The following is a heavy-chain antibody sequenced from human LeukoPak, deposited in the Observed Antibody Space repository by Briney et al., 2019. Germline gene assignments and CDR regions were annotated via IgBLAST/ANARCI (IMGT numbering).Heavy chain of an antibody. CDR3: ARSRYYDIVTGYTSYYYSYMDV. V-gene: IGHV1-69*05. CDR2: IIPVFGTA. CDR1: GGTFSSYA. D-gene: IGHD3-9*01. J-gene: IGHJ6*03. Sequence: GASVKLSCKASGGTFSSYAISWVRQAPGQGPEWMGGIIPVFGTANYAEKFQGRVTITTDESTGTAYMELSSLRSEDTAVYYCARSRYYDIVTGYTSYYYSYMDVWGKGTTVTVSS.